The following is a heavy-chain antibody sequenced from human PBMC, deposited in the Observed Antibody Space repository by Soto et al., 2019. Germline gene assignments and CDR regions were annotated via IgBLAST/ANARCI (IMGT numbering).Heavy chain of an antibody. D-gene: IGHD3-22*01. V-gene: IGHV2-5*01. J-gene: IGHJ3*02. CDR1: GFSLTTSDMG. CDR3: AHDYYDSSTYYPHDAFDI. CDR2: IYWNDDK. Sequence: SGPTLVNPTQTLTLTCSFSGFSLTTSDMGVGWIRQSPGQALEWLALIYWNDDKRYSPSLKSRLTITKGTPKNQVVLTMTNMDPVDTATYYCAHDYYDSSTYYPHDAFDIWGQGTLVTVSS.